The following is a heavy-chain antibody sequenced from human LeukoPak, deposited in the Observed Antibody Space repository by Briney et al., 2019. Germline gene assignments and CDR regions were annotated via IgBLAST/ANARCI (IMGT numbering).Heavy chain of an antibody. V-gene: IGHV5-51*01. D-gene: IGHD1-7*01. CDR3: VTLRSWNYYY. Sequence: AGESLKISCKGSGYSFTYYWVAWVRQMPGEGLEWMGIIFPGDSDTRYSPSFQGQVTISADKSISTAYLQWSSLKASDTAMYYCVTLRSWNYYYWGQGTLVTVSS. CDR2: IFPGDSDT. CDR1: GYSFTYYW. J-gene: IGHJ4*02.